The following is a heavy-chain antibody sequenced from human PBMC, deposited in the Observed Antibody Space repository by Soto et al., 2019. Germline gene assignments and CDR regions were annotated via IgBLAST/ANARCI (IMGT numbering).Heavy chain of an antibody. V-gene: IGHV3-23*01. D-gene: IGHD3-3*01. CDR1: GFTVNTYA. J-gene: IGHJ5*02. CDR3: AKFVGGHDFWSVSGSRSFDP. CDR2: ISGSGTST. Sequence: PGGSPGLSCAACGFTVNTYAIAWVRQAPGKGLEWVSTISGSGTSTYYADSVKGRFTISRDNSKNTLYLQMNSLRAEDTALYYCAKFVGGHDFWSVSGSRSFDPWGQGTLVPSPQ.